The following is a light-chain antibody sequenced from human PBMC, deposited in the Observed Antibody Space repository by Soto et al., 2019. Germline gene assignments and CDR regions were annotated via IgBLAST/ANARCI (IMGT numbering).Light chain of an antibody. CDR3: QSWGSDTDSLV. J-gene: IGLJ3*02. Sequence: QSVLTQSPSASASLGTSVKLTCTLSSGHSTYAIAWHQQQPEKGPRYLMKVNSDGSHSKGDGIPDRFSGSSSGAERYLTISRLQSEDEADYYCQSWGSDTDSLVFGGGTQLTVL. CDR1: SGHSTYA. V-gene: IGLV4-69*01. CDR2: VNSDGSH.